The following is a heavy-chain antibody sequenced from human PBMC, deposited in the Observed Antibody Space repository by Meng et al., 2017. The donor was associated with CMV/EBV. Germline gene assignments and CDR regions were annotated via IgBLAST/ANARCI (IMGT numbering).Heavy chain of an antibody. D-gene: IGHD2-21*01. Sequence: SVKVSCKASGGTFSSYAISWVRQAPGQGLEWMGGIIPILGIANYAQKFQARVTITADKSTSTAYMELSSLRSEDTAVYYCAADYCGGDCYAGTKFDYWGQGTLVTVSS. CDR2: IIPILGIA. CDR1: GGTFSSYA. CDR3: AADYCGGDCYAGTKFDY. J-gene: IGHJ4*02. V-gene: IGHV1-69*10.